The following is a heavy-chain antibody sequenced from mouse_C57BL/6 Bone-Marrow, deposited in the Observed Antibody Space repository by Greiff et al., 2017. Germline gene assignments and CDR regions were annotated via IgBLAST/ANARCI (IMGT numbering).Heavy chain of an antibody. D-gene: IGHD1-1*01. CDR3: TRSPYYYGSSGDFDY. V-gene: IGHV1-59*01. CDR1: GYTFTSYW. J-gene: IGHJ2*01. CDR2: IDPSDSYT. Sequence: VQLQQPGAELVRPGTSVKLSCKASGYTFTSYWMHWVKQRPGQGLEWIGVIDPSDSYTNYNQKFKGKAPLTVDTSSSTAYLQLSSLTSEDSADDYCTRSPYYYGSSGDFDYWGQGTTLTVSS.